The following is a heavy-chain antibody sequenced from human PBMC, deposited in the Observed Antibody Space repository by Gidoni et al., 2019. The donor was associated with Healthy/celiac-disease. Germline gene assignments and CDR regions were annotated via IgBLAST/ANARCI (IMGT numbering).Heavy chain of an antibody. Sequence: EVQLVESGGGLIQPGGSLRLSCAASGFTVSSNYMSWVRQAPVKGLEWVSVIYSGGSTYYADSVKGRFTISRDNSKNTLYLQMNSLRAEDTAVYYCARGNYYDSSGYYYPFDYWGQGTLVTVSS. J-gene: IGHJ4*02. CDR3: ARGNYYDSSGYYYPFDY. CDR2: IYSGGST. CDR1: GFTVSSNY. V-gene: IGHV3-53*01. D-gene: IGHD3-22*01.